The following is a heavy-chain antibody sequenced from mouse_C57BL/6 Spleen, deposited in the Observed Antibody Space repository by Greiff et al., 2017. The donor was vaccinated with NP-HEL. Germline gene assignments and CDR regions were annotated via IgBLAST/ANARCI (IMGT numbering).Heavy chain of an antibody. CDR2: IYPGDGDT. CDR1: GYAFSSYW. CDR3: ARGRITTVVAPYFDY. J-gene: IGHJ2*01. V-gene: IGHV1-80*01. D-gene: IGHD1-1*01. Sequence: VQLQQSGAELVKPGASVKISCKASGYAFSSYWMNWVKQRPGKGLELIGQIYPGDGDTHYNGTFKGKATLTADKSSSTAYMQLSSLTSEDSAVYFCARGRITTVVAPYFDYWGQGTTLTVSS.